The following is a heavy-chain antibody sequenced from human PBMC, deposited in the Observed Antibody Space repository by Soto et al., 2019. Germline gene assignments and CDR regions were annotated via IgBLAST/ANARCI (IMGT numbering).Heavy chain of an antibody. J-gene: IGHJ4*01. CDR3: ARYSAWAFDY. D-gene: IGHD6-19*01. V-gene: IGHV3-48*02. CDR2: ISSGSSTI. Sequence: EVQLVESGGGLVQPGGSLRLSCAASGFTFSAYSMNWVRQAPGKGLEWISYISSGSSTINSADSVKGRFTISRDNAKNSVFLEMNSLRDEDTAVYYCARYSAWAFDYWGRVTLVTVSS. CDR1: GFTFSAYS.